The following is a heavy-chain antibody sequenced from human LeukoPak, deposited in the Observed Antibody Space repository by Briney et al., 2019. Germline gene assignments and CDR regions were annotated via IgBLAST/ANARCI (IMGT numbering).Heavy chain of an antibody. CDR2: INQDGSEK. D-gene: IGHD2-2*01. J-gene: IGHJ6*02. Sequence: QPGGSLRLSCAGSGFTFSSYWMSWVRQAPGKGLEWVAKINQDGSEKDYVDSVEGRFRISRDNAKNELYLQMNSLRAEDTAVYYCAKKESRYCSSTSCLIGMDVWGQGTTVAVSS. CDR3: AKKESRYCSSTSCLIGMDV. V-gene: IGHV3-7*03. CDR1: GFTFSSYW.